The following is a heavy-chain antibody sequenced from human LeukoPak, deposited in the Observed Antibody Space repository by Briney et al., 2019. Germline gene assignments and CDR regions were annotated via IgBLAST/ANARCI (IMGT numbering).Heavy chain of an antibody. V-gene: IGHV1-8*01. CDR1: GYTFTSYD. CDR2: MNPNSGNT. D-gene: IGHD2-15*01. Sequence: ASVKVSCKASGYTFTSYDINWVRQATGQGLEWMGWMNPNSGNTGYAQKFQDRVTMTRNTSISTAYMELSSLRSEDTAVYYCARDRYCSGGSCYYLAFFDYWGQGTLVTVSS. J-gene: IGHJ4*02. CDR3: ARDRYCSGGSCYYLAFFDY.